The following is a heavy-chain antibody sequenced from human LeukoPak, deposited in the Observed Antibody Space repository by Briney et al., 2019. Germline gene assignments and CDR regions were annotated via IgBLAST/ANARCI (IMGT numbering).Heavy chain of an antibody. J-gene: IGHJ4*02. CDR2: IYTSGST. D-gene: IGHD3/OR15-3a*01. CDR3: ARETAWPENTPMILFSYFDY. Sequence: SETLSLTCTVSGGSISSYYWSWIRQPAGKGLEWIGRIYTSGSTNYNPSLKSRVTMSVDTSKNQFSLKLSSVTAADTAVYYCARETAWPENTPMILFSYFDYWGRGILVTVSS. CDR1: GGSISSYY. V-gene: IGHV4-4*07.